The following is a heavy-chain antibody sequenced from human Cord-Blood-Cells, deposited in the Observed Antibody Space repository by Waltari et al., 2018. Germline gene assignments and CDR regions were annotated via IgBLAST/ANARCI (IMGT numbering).Heavy chain of an antibody. CDR1: GGSISSSSYY. Sequence: QLQLQESGPGLVKPSETLSLTCTVSGGSISSSSYYWGWIRQPPGKGLEWIGSIYYRGGTYDNPSLKSRVTISVDTAKNQFSLKLSSVTAADTAVYYCARLAAAGTGLWDYWGQGTLVTVSS. CDR2: IYYRGGT. J-gene: IGHJ4*02. CDR3: ARLAAAGTGLWDY. V-gene: IGHV4-39*07. D-gene: IGHD6-13*01.